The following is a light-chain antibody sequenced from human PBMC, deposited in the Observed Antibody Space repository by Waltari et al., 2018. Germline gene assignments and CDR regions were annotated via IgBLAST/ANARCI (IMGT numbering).Light chain of an antibody. CDR2: STS. V-gene: IGKV3-20*01. CDR1: QSVNSGY. J-gene: IGKJ4*01. Sequence: ASQSVNSGYFAWYQQKPGQAPRLLIYSTSTRATGIPDRFSGSGSGTDFTLTISRLEPEDFAVYYCQQHVTSPLTFGAGTKVEIK. CDR3: QQHVTSPLT.